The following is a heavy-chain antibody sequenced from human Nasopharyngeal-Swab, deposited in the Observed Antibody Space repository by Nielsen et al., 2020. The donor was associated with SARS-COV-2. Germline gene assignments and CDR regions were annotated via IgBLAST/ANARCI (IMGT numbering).Heavy chain of an antibody. D-gene: IGHD4-11*01. V-gene: IGHV5-10-1*01. CDR2: IDPSDSYT. CDR1: GFRFTSYW. J-gene: IGHJ5*02. Sequence: GGSLRLSCSGAGFRFTSYWLSWVRQMPGKGLEWMGRIDPSDSYTNYSPSFQGHVTISADKSISTAYLQWSSLKASDTAMYYCARHDYSNYNWFDPWGQGTLVTVSS. CDR3: ARHDYSNYNWFDP.